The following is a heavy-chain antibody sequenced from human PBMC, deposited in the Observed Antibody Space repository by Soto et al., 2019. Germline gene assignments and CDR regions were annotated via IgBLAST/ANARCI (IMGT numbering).Heavy chain of an antibody. J-gene: IGHJ4*02. CDR2: TYYRSKWYN. V-gene: IGHV6-1*01. CDR1: GDSVSSNSAA. D-gene: IGHD5-12*01. CDR3: ARDLQSLKWLRLSS. Sequence: SQTLSLTCAISGDSVSSNSAAWNWIRQSPSRGLKWLGRTYYRSKWYNDYAVSVKSRITINPDTSKNQFSLQLNSVTPEDTAVYYCARDLQSLKWLRLSSWGRGTLVTVSS.